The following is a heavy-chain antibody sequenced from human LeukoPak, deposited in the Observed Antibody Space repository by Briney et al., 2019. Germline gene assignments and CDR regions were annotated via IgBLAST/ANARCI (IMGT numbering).Heavy chain of an antibody. V-gene: IGHV4-4*07. CDR2: FFSSGTSSGTT. CDR1: GVSFTSFY. Sequence: SETLSLTCTVSGVSFTSFYWSWVRQPAGKGLEWIGHFFSSGTSSGTTKYNPSFESRATISVDKSKNQFSLRLTSMTAADTAVYYCARYSGIYGHGNWGQGTLVTVSS. CDR3: ARYSGIYGHGN. D-gene: IGHD3-10*01. J-gene: IGHJ4*02.